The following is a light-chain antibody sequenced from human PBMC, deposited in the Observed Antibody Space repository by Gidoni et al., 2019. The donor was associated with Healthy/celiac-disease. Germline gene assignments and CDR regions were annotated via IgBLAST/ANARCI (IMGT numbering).Light chain of an antibody. Sequence: VALGQTVRNTCQGDSLRSYYASWYQQKPGQAPVLVIYGKNNRPSGIPDRFSGSSSGNTASLTITGAQAEDEADYYCNSRDSSGNHYVFGTGSKVTVL. J-gene: IGLJ1*01. CDR2: GKN. CDR3: NSRDSSGNHYV. V-gene: IGLV3-19*01. CDR1: SLRSYY.